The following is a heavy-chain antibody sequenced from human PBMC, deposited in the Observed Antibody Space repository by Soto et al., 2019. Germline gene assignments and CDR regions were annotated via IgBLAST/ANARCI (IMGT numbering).Heavy chain of an antibody. Sequence: ASVKVSCKASGYTFTGYYMHWVRQAPGQGLEWMGWINPNSGGTNYAQKFQGRVTMTRDTSISTAYMELSRLRSDDTAVYYCARKSNDSSGYYYVYGYWGQGTLVTVSS. CDR3: ARKSNDSSGYYYVYGY. CDR1: GYTFTGYY. J-gene: IGHJ4*02. CDR2: INPNSGGT. V-gene: IGHV1-2*02. D-gene: IGHD3-22*01.